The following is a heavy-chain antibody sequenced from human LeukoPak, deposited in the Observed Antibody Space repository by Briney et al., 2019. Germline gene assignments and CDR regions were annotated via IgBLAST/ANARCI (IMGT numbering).Heavy chain of an antibody. D-gene: IGHD6-19*01. CDR2: ISYDGSNK. Sequence: TGGSLRLSCAASGFTFSSYGMHWVRQAPGKGLEWVAVISYDGSNKYYADSVKGRFTISRDNSKNTLYLQMISLRAEDTAVYYCAKASSYSSGWYPKNWGQGTLVTVSS. CDR3: AKASSYSSGWYPKN. J-gene: IGHJ4*02. CDR1: GFTFSSYG. V-gene: IGHV3-30*18.